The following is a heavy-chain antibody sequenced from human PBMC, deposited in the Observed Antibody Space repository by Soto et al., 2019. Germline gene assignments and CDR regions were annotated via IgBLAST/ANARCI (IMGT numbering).Heavy chain of an antibody. CDR2: IYYTGST. V-gene: IGHV4-39*01. D-gene: IGHD3-3*01. CDR3: AGGTYDFWTGYTTGTIDY. J-gene: IGHJ4*02. CDR1: GGSISSSSHY. Sequence: SETLSLTCTVSGGSISSSSHYWGWIRQPPGKGLEWIASIYYTGSTYHNPSLKSRVTISVDTSKNQFSLKLSSVTAADTAVYYCAGGTYDFWTGYTTGTIDYWGQGTLVTVSS.